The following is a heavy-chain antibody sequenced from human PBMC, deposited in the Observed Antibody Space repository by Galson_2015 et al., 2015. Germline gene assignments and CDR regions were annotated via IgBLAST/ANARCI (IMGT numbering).Heavy chain of an antibody. CDR3: ARQRRDITGTTSYFDY. J-gene: IGHJ4*02. V-gene: IGHV4-39*01. Sequence: VTISVDTSKNQFSLKLSSVTAADTAVYYCARQRRDITGTTSYFDYWGQGTLVTVSS. D-gene: IGHD1-7*01.